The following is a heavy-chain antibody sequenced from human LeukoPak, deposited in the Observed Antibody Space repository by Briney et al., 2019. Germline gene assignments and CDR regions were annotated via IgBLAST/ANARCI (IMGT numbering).Heavy chain of an antibody. CDR1: GYTFTGYY. Sequence: ASVKVSCKASGYTFTGYYLHWVRQAPGQGLEWMGCVNPNSGDTNYAQKFQGRVTMTRDTSISTAYMELSRLRSDDTAVYYCARGKLYDYVWGSYRLGPWFDPWGQGTLVTVSS. CDR3: ARGKLYDYVWGSYRLGPWFDP. D-gene: IGHD3-16*02. V-gene: IGHV1-2*02. J-gene: IGHJ5*02. CDR2: VNPNSGDT.